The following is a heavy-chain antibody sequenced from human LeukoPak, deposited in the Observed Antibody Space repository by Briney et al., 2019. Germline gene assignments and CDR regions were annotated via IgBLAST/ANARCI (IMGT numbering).Heavy chain of an antibody. V-gene: IGHV4-31*03. CDR2: IYYSGST. J-gene: IGHJ6*03. CDR1: GGSISSGGYY. D-gene: IGHD3-3*01. CDR3: ARFNVYYDFWSGYYSPYYMDV. Sequence: PSETLSLTCTVSGGSISSGGYYWSWIRQHPGKGLEWIGYIYYSGSTYYNPSLKSRVTISVDTSKNQFSLKLSSVTAADTAVYYCARFNVYYDFWSGYYSPYYMDVWGKGTTVTVSS.